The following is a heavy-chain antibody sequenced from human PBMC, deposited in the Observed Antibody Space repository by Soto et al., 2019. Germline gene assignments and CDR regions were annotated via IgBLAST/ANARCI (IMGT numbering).Heavy chain of an antibody. V-gene: IGHV3-23*01. CDR3: TKDVTGDIGADY. Sequence: SLRLSCGSSGFAFSTCVMSCVRQAPGKGLEWVSTVKTSGDTTFYADPVKGRFTASRDDSKNTLYLQMNSLRAEDTATYYCTKDVTGDIGADYWGPGTPVTVSS. CDR2: VKTSGDTT. D-gene: IGHD2-21*02. CDR1: GFAFSTCV. J-gene: IGHJ4*02.